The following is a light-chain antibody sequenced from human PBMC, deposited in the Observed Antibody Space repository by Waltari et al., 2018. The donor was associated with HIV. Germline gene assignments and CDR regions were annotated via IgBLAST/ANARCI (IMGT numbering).Light chain of an antibody. Sequence: QAALTQPASVSASPGQSVTISCTGTTNDVCNYDYVQCYQPRPGKAPKLLIYDVSNRPAGVSARFSGSKSGNTASLSISGLQPDDEADYFCASYRTYGTLVFGGGTKLTVL. J-gene: IGLJ3*02. CDR2: DVS. V-gene: IGLV2-14*01. CDR3: ASYRTYGTLV. CDR1: TNDVCNYDY.